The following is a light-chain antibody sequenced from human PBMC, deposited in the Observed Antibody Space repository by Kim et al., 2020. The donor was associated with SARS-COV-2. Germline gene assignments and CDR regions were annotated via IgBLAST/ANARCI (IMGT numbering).Light chain of an antibody. V-gene: IGLV3-19*01. J-gene: IGLJ2*01. Sequence: ALGKKGRTKHQRHGCRSYYARCCQQQPGPAPVLVIYGKNNRPSGIPDRFSGSSSGNTASLTITGAQAEDEADYYCNSRDSSGNLVVFGGGTQLTVL. CDR2: GKN. CDR3: NSRDSSGNLVV. CDR1: GCRSYY.